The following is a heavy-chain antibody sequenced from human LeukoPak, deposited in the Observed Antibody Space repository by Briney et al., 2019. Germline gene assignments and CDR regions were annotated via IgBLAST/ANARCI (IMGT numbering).Heavy chain of an antibody. CDR2: ISSGSSYI. CDR1: GFTFSSYS. CDR3: AREQGGTMVRGVIIAPHDAFDI. Sequence: PGGSLRLSCAASGFTFSSYSMNWVRQAPGKGLEWVSSISSGSSYIYYADSVKGRFTISRDNAKNSLYLQMNSLRAEDTAVYYCAREQGGTMVRGVIIAPHDAFDIWGQGTMVTVSS. D-gene: IGHD3-10*01. V-gene: IGHV3-21*01. J-gene: IGHJ3*02.